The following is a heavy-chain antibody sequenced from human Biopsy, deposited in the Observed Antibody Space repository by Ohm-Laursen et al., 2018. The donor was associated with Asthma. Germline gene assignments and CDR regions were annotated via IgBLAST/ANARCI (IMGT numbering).Heavy chain of an antibody. J-gene: IGHJ6*02. D-gene: IGHD4-23*01. CDR3: ARGYGGNSGYYYGMDV. CDR2: ISSSSSTI. Sequence: SLRLSCAASGFTFSSYSMNWVRQAPGKGLEWVSYISSSSSTIYYADSVKGRFTISRDNAKNPLYLQMNSLRDEDTAVYYCARGYGGNSGYYYGMDVWGQGTTVTVSS. V-gene: IGHV3-48*02. CDR1: GFTFSSYS.